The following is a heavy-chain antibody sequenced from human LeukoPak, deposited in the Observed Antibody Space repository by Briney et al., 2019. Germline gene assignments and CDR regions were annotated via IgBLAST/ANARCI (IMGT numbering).Heavy chain of an antibody. V-gene: IGHV1-24*01. D-gene: IGHD4-17*01. Sequence: ASVKVSCKVCGYTLTELSMHWVRQAPGKGLEWMGGFDPEDGETIYAQKFQGRVTMTEDTSTDTAYMELSSLRSEDTAVYYCATDLTTVTTWVDAFDIWGQGTMVTVSS. CDR2: FDPEDGET. CDR3: ATDLTTVTTWVDAFDI. J-gene: IGHJ3*02. CDR1: GYTLTELS.